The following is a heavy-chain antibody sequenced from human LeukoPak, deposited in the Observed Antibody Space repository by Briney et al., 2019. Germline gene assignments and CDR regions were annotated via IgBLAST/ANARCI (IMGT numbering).Heavy chain of an antibody. V-gene: IGHV1-2*02. J-gene: IGHJ4*02. CDR1: GYTFTGYY. Sequence: GASVKVSCKASGYTFTGYYMHWVRQAPGQGLEWMGWINPNSGGTNYAQKFQGRVTMTGDTSISTAYMELSRLRSDDTAVYYCATDGYDSSGYYSKIWGQGTLVTVSS. CDR2: INPNSGGT. CDR3: ATDGYDSSGYYSKI. D-gene: IGHD3-22*01.